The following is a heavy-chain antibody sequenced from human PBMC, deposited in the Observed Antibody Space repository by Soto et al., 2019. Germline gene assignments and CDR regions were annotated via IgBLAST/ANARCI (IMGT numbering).Heavy chain of an antibody. J-gene: IGHJ2*01. Sequence: QVQLVQSGGEVKKPGASVKDSCQASGYTFSDYAISWVRQAPGQGLEWMGWISASTRNTDQAQNFQGRVIMTLDTSTNAAYMELRSLRSDDTAVYYCVRCYGSVGSCYACWHFDLWGRGTLVTVSS. V-gene: IGHV1-18*01. CDR1: GYTFSDYA. D-gene: IGHD2-15*01. CDR2: ISASTRNT. CDR3: VRCYGSVGSCYACWHFDL.